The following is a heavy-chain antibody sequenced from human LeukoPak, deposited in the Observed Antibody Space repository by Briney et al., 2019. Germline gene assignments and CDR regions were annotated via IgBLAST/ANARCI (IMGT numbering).Heavy chain of an antibody. V-gene: IGHV4-39*01. CDR2: IHYSGAT. D-gene: IGHD5-18*01. CDR1: GGSIISNRDS. CDR3: ARQRDTARIGAFDI. Sequence: SATLSLTCTVSGGSIISNRDSWGWIRQPPGKGLEWIASIHYSGATYYNSPLQSRLTISMDMSKNHFSLRVTSVTASDTALYYCARQRDTARIGAFDIWGQGTMAIVSS. J-gene: IGHJ3*02.